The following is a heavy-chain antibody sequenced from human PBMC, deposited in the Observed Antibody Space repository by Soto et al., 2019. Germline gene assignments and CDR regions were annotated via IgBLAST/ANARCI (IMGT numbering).Heavy chain of an antibody. CDR3: ARQPDSTTLTTPGWFYP. Sequence: SETLSRTCTVSGDSVSSGSYYWSWIRQPPGKGLEWVGYVYYSGSTNYNPSLKSRVTISVDTSRNHFSLKLTSVTAADTAVYYCARQPDSTTLTTPGWFYPWGQGTLVTVSS. D-gene: IGHD4-17*01. CDR1: GDSVSSGSYY. J-gene: IGHJ5*02. V-gene: IGHV4-61*03. CDR2: VYYSGST.